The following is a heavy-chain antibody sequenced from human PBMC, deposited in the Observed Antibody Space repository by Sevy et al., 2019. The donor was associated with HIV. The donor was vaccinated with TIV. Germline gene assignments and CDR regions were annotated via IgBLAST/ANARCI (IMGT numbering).Heavy chain of an antibody. Sequence: GGSLRLSCAASGFTFSSYAMSWVRQAPGKGLEWVSAISGSGGSTYYADSVKGRFTISRDNSKNTLYLQMNSLRAEDTAVYYCVKDITKFVLVVYAIAPEPLYGMDVWGQGTTVTVSS. J-gene: IGHJ6*02. D-gene: IGHD2-8*02. CDR3: VKDITKFVLVVYAIAPEPLYGMDV. CDR2: ISGSGGST. V-gene: IGHV3-23*01. CDR1: GFTFSSYA.